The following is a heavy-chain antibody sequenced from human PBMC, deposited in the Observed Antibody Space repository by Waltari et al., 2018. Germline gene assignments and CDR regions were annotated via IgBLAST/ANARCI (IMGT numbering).Heavy chain of an antibody. Sequence: QVQLQQWGAGLLKPSETLSLTCAVYGGSFSGYYWSWIRQPPGKGLEWSGEINHSGSTNYNPSLKSRVTISVDTSKNQFSLKLSSVTAADTAVYYCARRAITIFGVVTIYYGMDVWGQGTTVTVSS. CDR2: INHSGST. CDR3: ARRAITIFGVVTIYYGMDV. D-gene: IGHD3-3*01. V-gene: IGHV4-34*01. CDR1: GGSFSGYY. J-gene: IGHJ6*02.